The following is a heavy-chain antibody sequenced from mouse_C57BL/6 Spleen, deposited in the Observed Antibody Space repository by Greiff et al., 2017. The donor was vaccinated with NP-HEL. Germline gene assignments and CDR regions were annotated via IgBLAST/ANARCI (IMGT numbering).Heavy chain of an antibody. V-gene: IGHV1-50*01. CDR2: IDPSDSYT. CDR3: ATGFTTVVENYWYFDV. CDR1: GYTFTSYW. D-gene: IGHD1-1*01. J-gene: IGHJ1*03. Sequence: QVQLQQSGAELVKPGASVKLSCKASGYTFTSYWMQWVKQRPGQGLEWIGEIDPSDSYTNYNQKFKGKATLTVDTSSSTAYMQLSSLTSEDSAVYYCATGFTTVVENYWYFDVWGTGTTVTVSS.